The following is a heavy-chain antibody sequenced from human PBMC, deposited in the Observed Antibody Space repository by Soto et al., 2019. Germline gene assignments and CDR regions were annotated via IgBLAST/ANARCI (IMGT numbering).Heavy chain of an antibody. D-gene: IGHD6-19*01. CDR3: ARNPYSSGLFAP. CDR2: MTPNSGNT. CDR1: GYSFLDYD. J-gene: IGHJ5*02. Sequence: QVQLVQSGAEVKKPGASVKVSCKASGYSFLDYDINWVRQATGQGLEWMGWMTPNSGNTGYAQKFQGRVSLTRDTSIGTAYMELSSLKSEDSAVYYCARNPYSSGLFAPWGQGTVVTVPS. V-gene: IGHV1-8*01.